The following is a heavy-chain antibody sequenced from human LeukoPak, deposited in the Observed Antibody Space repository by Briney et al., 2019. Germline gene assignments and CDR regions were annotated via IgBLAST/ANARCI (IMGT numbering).Heavy chain of an antibody. Sequence: PGGSLRLSCAASGFTFSSYGMHWVRQAPGKGLEWVAVIWYDGSNKYYADSVKGRFTISRDNSKNTLYLQMNSLRAEDTAVYYCARGRYCSSTSRYARIPLDVWGQGTTVTVSS. CDR1: GFTFSSYG. CDR3: ARGRYCSSTSRYARIPLDV. V-gene: IGHV3-33*01. CDR2: IWYDGSNK. D-gene: IGHD2-2*01. J-gene: IGHJ6*02.